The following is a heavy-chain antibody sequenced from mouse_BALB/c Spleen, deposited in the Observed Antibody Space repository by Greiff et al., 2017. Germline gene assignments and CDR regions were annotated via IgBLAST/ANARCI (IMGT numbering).Heavy chain of an antibody. Sequence: EVKVVESGGGLVQPGGSLKLSCAASGFTFSSYTMSWVRQTPEKRLEWVAYISNGGGSTYYPDTVKGRFTISRDNAKNTLYLQMSSLKSEDTAMYYCARDNGYYPWFAYWGQGTLVTVSA. CDR2: ISNGGGST. CDR3: ARDNGYYPWFAY. CDR1: GFTFSSYT. V-gene: IGHV5-12-2*01. J-gene: IGHJ3*01. D-gene: IGHD2-3*01.